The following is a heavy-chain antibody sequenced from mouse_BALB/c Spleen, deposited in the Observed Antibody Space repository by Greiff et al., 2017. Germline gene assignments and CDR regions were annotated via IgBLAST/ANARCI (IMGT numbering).Heavy chain of an antibody. CDR3: ARDEDYGNAFAY. Sequence: VQLKESGPGLVKPSQSLSLTCSVTGYSITSGYYWNWIRQFPGNKLEWMGYISYDGSNNYNPSLKNRISITRDTSKNQFFLKLNSVTTEDTATYYCARDEDYGNAFAYWGQGTLVTVSA. CDR2: ISYDGSN. CDR1: GYSITSGYY. J-gene: IGHJ3*01. V-gene: IGHV3-6*02. D-gene: IGHD2-1*01.